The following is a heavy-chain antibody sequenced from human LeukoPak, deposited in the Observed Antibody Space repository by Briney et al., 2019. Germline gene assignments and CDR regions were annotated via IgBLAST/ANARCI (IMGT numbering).Heavy chain of an antibody. CDR3: AKDIGTGGTGWYFDL. V-gene: IGHV3-9*01. Sequence: GGSLRLSCAASGFTLDDYVMHWVRQAPGKGLEWVSAISWNSVSIGYADSVKGRFTISRDNAKNSLYLQMNSLRAEDTALYYCAKDIGTGGTGWYFDLWGRGTLVTVSS. CDR1: GFTLDDYV. CDR2: ISWNSVSI. J-gene: IGHJ2*01. D-gene: IGHD6-13*01.